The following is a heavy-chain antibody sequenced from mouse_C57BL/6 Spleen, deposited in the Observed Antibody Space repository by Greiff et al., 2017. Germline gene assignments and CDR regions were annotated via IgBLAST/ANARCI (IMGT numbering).Heavy chain of an antibody. J-gene: IGHJ2*01. CDR1: GFTFSDYY. V-gene: IGHV5-16*01. CDR3: ARLLYYDYDAFDY. Sequence: EVQVVESEGGLVQPGSSMKLSCTASGFTFSDYYMAWVRQVPEKGLEWVANINYDGSSTYYLDSLKSRFIISRDNAKNILYLQMSSLKSEDTATYYCARLLYYDYDAFDYWGQGTTLTVSS. D-gene: IGHD2-4*01. CDR2: INYDGSST.